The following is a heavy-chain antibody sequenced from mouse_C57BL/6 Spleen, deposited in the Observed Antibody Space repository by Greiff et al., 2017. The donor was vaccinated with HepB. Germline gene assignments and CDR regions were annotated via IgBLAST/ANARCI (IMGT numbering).Heavy chain of an antibody. D-gene: IGHD3-2*02. J-gene: IGHJ4*01. CDR2: IYPGDGDT. CDR3: ARDSSGLYYYAMDY. Sequence: LQESGAELVKPGASVKISCKASGYAFSSYWMNWVKQRPGKGLEWIGQIYPGDGDTNYNGKFKGKATLTADKSSSTAYMQLSSLTSEDSAVYFCARDSSGLYYYAMDYWGQGTSVTVSS. V-gene: IGHV1-80*01. CDR1: GYAFSSYW.